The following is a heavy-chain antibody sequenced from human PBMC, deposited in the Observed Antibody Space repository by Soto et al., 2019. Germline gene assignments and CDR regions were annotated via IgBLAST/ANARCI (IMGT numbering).Heavy chain of an antibody. CDR1: GYIFTNYW. J-gene: IGHJ6*02. CDR3: ARSRRGAYSSGWYSPSGYYNYGIDV. D-gene: IGHD6-19*01. CDR2: IYPGDSDT. Sequence: GESLKISCKASGYIFTNYWISWVRQMPGKGLEWMGIIYPGDSDTKYSPSFQGQVTLSADKSISTAFLHWRSLKASDTAMYYCARSRRGAYSSGWYSPSGYYNYGIDVWGQGTKVTVSS. V-gene: IGHV5-51*01.